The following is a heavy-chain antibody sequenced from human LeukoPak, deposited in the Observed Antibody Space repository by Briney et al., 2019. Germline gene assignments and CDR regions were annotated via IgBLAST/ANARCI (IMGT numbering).Heavy chain of an antibody. V-gene: IGHV1-8*01. D-gene: IGHD5-18*01. J-gene: IGHJ6*02. CDR3: ARGRYSYGKHYYYYGMDV. CDR2: MNPNSGNT. Sequence: ASVTVSCKASGYTYTSYDINWVRQATGQGLAWMGWMNPNSGNTGYAQKFQGRVTMTRNTSISTAYMELSSMRSEDTAVYYCARGRYSYGKHYYYYGMDVWGQGTTVTVSS. CDR1: GYTYTSYD.